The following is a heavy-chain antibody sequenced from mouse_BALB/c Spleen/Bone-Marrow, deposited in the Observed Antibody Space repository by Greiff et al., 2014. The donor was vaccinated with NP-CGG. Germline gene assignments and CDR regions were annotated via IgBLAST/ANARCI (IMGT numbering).Heavy chain of an antibody. CDR1: GYTFTDYY. V-gene: IGHV1-77*01. J-gene: IGHJ4*01. D-gene: IGHD4-1*01. Sequence: VQRVESGAELARPGASVKLSCKASGYTFTDYYINWVKQRTGQGLEWIGEIYPGSGNTSYNEKFKGKATLTADKSSSTAYMQLSSLTSEDSAVYFCARDWDYYAMDYWGQGTSVTVSS. CDR2: IYPGSGNT. CDR3: ARDWDYYAMDY.